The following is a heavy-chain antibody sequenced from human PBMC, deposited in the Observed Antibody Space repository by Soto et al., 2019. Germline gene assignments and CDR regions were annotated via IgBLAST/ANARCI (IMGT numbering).Heavy chain of an antibody. CDR3: AKVGYCSGGSCYRDYYYYYGMDV. CDR1: GFTFSSYA. V-gene: IGHV3-23*01. J-gene: IGHJ6*02. CDR2: ISGSGGSI. D-gene: IGHD2-15*01. Sequence: EVQLLESGGGLVQPGGSLRLSCAASGFTFSSYAMSWVRQAPGKGLEWVSAISGSGGSIYYADSVKGRFTISRDNSKNTLYLQMNSLRAEDTAVYYCAKVGYCSGGSCYRDYYYYYGMDVWGQGTTVTVSS.